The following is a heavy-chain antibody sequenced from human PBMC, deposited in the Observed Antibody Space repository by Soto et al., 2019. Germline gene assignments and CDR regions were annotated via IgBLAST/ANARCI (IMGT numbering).Heavy chain of an antibody. J-gene: IGHJ6*02. D-gene: IGHD6-13*01. CDR3: AKEGRIAAGYYYYGMDV. CDR2: IKGSGGST. V-gene: IGHV3-23*01. CDR1: GFTFSSNW. Sequence: PGGSLRLSCAASGFTFSSNWMNWVRQAPGKGLEWVSAIKGSGGSTYYADSVKGRFTISRDNSKNTLYLQMNSLRAEDTAVYYCAKEGRIAAGYYYYGMDVWGQGTTVTVSS.